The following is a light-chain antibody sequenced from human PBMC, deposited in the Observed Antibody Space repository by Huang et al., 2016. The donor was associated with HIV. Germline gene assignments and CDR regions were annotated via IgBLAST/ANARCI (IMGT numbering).Light chain of an antibody. CDR1: QGISTF. CDR3: QQSFSTPLT. V-gene: IGKV1-39*01. CDR2: SAS. Sequence: DIQMTQSPSSLSASIGDRLTITCRAGQGISTFLNWYQQRPGKAPKLLIYSASTLQSGFPSRFSGSGSGTDFTLTISSLQPEDFATYYCQQSFSTPLTFGGGTKVEI. J-gene: IGKJ4*01.